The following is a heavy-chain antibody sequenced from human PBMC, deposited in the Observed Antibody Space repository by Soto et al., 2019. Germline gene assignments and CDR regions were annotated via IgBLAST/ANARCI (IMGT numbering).Heavy chain of an antibody. Sequence: ASVKVSCKASGYIFNNYAMHWVRQAPGQGLEWLGWINGGYGNTKYSQKFQGRVTVTRDTSASTVYMELSSLRSEDTAVYYCARDVVPGVSYFDYWGQGTLVTVSS. CDR2: INGGYGNT. CDR1: GYIFNNYA. CDR3: ARDVVPGVSYFDY. D-gene: IGHD2-21*01. J-gene: IGHJ4*02. V-gene: IGHV1-3*01.